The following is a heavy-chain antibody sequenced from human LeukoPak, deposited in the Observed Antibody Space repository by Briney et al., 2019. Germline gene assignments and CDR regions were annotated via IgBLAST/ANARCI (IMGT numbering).Heavy chain of an antibody. CDR3: ARFAYGSDYFPGHY. Sequence: TVSCKGSGYTFPNYWIGWVRQMPGKGLEWVGIIYPGDSNTRYSPSFQGQVTISADKSISTAYLQWSSLKASDTAMYYCARFAYGSDYFPGHYWGQGTLVTVSS. CDR1: GYTFPNYW. V-gene: IGHV5-51*01. D-gene: IGHD3-22*01. J-gene: IGHJ4*02. CDR2: IYPGDSNT.